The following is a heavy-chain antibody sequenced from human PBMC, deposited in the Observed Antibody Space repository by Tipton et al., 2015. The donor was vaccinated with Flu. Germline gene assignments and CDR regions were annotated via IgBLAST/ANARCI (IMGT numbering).Heavy chain of an antibody. CDR1: GFTFSSYG. Sequence: SLRLSCAASGFTFSSYGMHWVRQAPGKGLEWVAVIWYDGSNKYYADSVKGRFTISRDNSKNTLYLQMNSLRAEDTAVYYCARVGLGGSVPDAFDIWGQGTMVTVSS. V-gene: IGHV3-33*01. CDR2: IWYDGSNK. J-gene: IGHJ3*02. D-gene: IGHD3-10*01. CDR3: ARVGLGGSVPDAFDI.